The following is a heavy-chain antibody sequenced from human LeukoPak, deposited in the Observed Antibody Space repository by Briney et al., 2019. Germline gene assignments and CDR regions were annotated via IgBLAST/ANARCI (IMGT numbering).Heavy chain of an antibody. D-gene: IGHD3-22*01. CDR2: INHSGST. Sequence: SETLSLTCAVYGGSFSGYYWSWLRQPPGKGLEGIGEINHSGSTNYNPSLKSRVTISVDTSKNQFSLKLSSVTAADTAVYYCARCARAHYYDSRGSSRYFQHWGQGTLVTVSS. V-gene: IGHV4-34*01. J-gene: IGHJ1*01. CDR1: GGSFSGYY. CDR3: ARCARAHYYDSRGSSRYFQH.